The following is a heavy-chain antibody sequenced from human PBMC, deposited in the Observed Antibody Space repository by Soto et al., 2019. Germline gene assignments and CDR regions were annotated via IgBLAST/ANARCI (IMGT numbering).Heavy chain of an antibody. CDR2: IDTSGDSV. J-gene: IGHJ4*02. CDR3: ARTAFYHILTGFYPFDY. Sequence: PGGSLRLSCVASGFTFSNYQMNWVRQAPGKGLEWVSYIDTSGDSVYYADSVKGRFTISRDNAKNSLYLQVNSLRAEDTAVYYCARTAFYHILTGFYPFDYWGQGILVTVS. V-gene: IGHV3-48*03. D-gene: IGHD3-9*01. CDR1: GFTFSNYQ.